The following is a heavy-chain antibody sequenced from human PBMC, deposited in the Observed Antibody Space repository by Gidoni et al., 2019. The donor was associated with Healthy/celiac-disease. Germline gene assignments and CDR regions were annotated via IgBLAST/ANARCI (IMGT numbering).Heavy chain of an antibody. Sequence: QARLLRSGPGGKRLGPSLKSPGRFPEYTLTELSMHWVRQAPGKALEWMGGFDPEDGETIYEQKFQGRVTMTEDTSTDTAYMGLSSLRSEDTAVYYCATSGFDYELENAFDIWGQGTMVTVSS. CDR1: EYTLTELS. CDR3: ATSGFDYELENAFDI. CDR2: FDPEDGET. D-gene: IGHD4-17*01. J-gene: IGHJ3*02. V-gene: IGHV1-24*01.